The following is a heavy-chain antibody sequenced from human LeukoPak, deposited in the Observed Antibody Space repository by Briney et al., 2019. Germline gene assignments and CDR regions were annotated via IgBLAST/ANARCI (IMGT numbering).Heavy chain of an antibody. D-gene: IGHD3-10*01. V-gene: IGHV4-34*01. Sequence: RSETLSLTCAVYGGSFSGYYWSWIRQPPGKGLEWIGEINHSGSTNYNPSLKSRVTISVDTSKNQFSLKLSSVTAADTAIYYCARVLDYYGSGTYGFDYGGQGTLVTVSS. J-gene: IGHJ4*02. CDR2: INHSGST. CDR3: ARVLDYYGSGTYGFDY. CDR1: GGSFSGYY.